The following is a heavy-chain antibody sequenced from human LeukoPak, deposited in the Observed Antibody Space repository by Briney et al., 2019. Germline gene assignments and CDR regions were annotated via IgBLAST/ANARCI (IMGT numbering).Heavy chain of an antibody. Sequence: PGGSLRLSCAASGFTFSSYGMHWVRQAPGKGLEWVAVISYDGSNKYYADSVKGRFTISRDNSKNTLYLQMNSLRAEDTAVYYCARGELLLWFGEFLKILWDYWGQGTLVTVSS. V-gene: IGHV3-30*03. D-gene: IGHD3-10*01. CDR2: ISYDGSNK. J-gene: IGHJ4*02. CDR3: ARGELLLWFGEFLKILWDY. CDR1: GFTFSSYG.